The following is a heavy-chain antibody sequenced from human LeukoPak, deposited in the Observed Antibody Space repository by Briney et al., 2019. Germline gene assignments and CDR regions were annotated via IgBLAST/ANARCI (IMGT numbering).Heavy chain of an antibody. J-gene: IGHJ6*04. D-gene: IGHD3-10*01. CDR1: GYTFTSYG. Sequence: ASVKVSCKASGYTFTSYGISWVRQAPGQGLEWMGWISAYNGNTNYAQKLQGRVTMTTDTSTSAAYMELRSLRSDDTAVYYCARVLLWFGELLPNGMDVWGKGTTVTVSS. V-gene: IGHV1-18*04. CDR2: ISAYNGNT. CDR3: ARVLLWFGELLPNGMDV.